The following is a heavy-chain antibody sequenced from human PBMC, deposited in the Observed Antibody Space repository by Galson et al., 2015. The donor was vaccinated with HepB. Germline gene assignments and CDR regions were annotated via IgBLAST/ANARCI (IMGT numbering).Heavy chain of an antibody. Sequence: SLRLSCAASGFTFSSYWMSWVRQAPGKGLEWVANIKQDGTEKYYVNSVKGRFTISRDNAKNSLSLQINSLRDEDTAVYYCARGRGFRGGDLTGGYFDYWGQGTLVTVSS. J-gene: IGHJ4*02. CDR1: GFTFSSYW. CDR2: IKQDGTEK. D-gene: IGHD2-21*02. CDR3: ARGRGFRGGDLTGGYFDY. V-gene: IGHV3-7*01.